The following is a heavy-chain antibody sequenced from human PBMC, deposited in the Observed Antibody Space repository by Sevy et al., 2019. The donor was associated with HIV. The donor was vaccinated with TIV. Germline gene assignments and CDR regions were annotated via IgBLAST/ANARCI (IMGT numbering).Heavy chain of an antibody. Sequence: GGSLRLSCAASGFTFSSYGMHWVRQAPGKGLEWVAVISYDGSNKYYADSVKGRFTISRDNSKNTLYLQMNTLRAEDTAVYYCAKPRESSSYYMDVWGKGTTVTVSS. V-gene: IGHV3-30*18. J-gene: IGHJ6*03. CDR1: GFTFSSYG. CDR2: ISYDGSNK. D-gene: IGHD1-26*01. CDR3: AKPRESSSYYMDV.